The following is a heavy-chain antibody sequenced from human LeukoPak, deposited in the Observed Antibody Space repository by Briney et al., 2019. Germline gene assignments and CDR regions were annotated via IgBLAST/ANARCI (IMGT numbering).Heavy chain of an antibody. Sequence: SETLSLTCGVYGDSLSGYYWSWIRQPPGKGLEWLGEVSHTGSTNDNPSLKSRVTISIDTSKNQFSLNLSSVTAADTAVYFCARSGYSYGYGYWGQGTLVTVSS. J-gene: IGHJ4*02. CDR1: GDSLSGYY. CDR3: ARSGYSYGYGY. CDR2: VSHTGST. D-gene: IGHD5-18*01. V-gene: IGHV4-34*01.